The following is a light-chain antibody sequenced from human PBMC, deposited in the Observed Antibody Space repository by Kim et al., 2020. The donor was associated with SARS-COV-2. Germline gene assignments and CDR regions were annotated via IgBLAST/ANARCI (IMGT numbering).Light chain of an antibody. CDR3: QSYDSSLSGHYV. CDR1: SSNSGAGYD. CDR2: GNS. J-gene: IGLJ1*01. Sequence: VTISCTGSSSNSGAGYDVHWYQQLPGTAPKLLIYGNSNRPSGVPDRFSGSKSGTSASLAITGLQAEDEADYYCQSYDSSLSGHYVFGTGTKVTVL. V-gene: IGLV1-40*01.